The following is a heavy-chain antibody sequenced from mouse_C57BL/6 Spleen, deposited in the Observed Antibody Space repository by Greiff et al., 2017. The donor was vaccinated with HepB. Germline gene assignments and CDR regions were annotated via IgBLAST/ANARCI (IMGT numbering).Heavy chain of an antibody. CDR3: TREGWDYDVSFAY. CDR1: GYTFTDYE. CDR2: IDPETGGT. Sequence: QVQLQQSGAELVRPGASVTLSCKASGYTFTDYEMPWVKQTPVHGLEWIGAIDPETGGTAYNQKFKGKAILTADKSYSTAYMELRSLTSEDSAVYYCTREGWDYDVSFAYWGQGTLVTVAA. V-gene: IGHV1-15*01. J-gene: IGHJ3*01. D-gene: IGHD2-4*01.